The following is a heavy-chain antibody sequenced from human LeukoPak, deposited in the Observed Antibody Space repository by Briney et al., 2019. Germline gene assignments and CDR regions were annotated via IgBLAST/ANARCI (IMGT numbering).Heavy chain of an antibody. V-gene: IGHV4-59*01. D-gene: IGHD6-6*01. CDR1: GGSISSYY. Sequence: PSETLSLTCTVSGGSISSYYWSWIRQPPGKGLEWIGYIYYSGSTNYNPALKSRVTISVDTSKNHFSLKLSSVPAADTAVYYCARGMGSIAPPNCFHPCGQGPLVTVSS. CDR2: IYYSGST. CDR3: ARGMGSIAPPNCFHP. J-gene: IGHJ5*01.